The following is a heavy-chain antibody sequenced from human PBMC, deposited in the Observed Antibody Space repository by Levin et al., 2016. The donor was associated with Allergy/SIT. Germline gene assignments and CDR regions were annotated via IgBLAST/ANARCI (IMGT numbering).Heavy chain of an antibody. D-gene: IGHD3-22*01. CDR3: ARDLVPNYYDSSGYYPKYFQH. Sequence: VRQMPGKGLEWVANIKQDGSEKYYVDSVKGRFTISRDNAKNSLYLQMNSLRAEDTAVYYCARDLVPNYYDSSGYYPKYFQHWGQGTLVTVSS. CDR2: IKQDGSEK. J-gene: IGHJ1*01. V-gene: IGHV3-7*01.